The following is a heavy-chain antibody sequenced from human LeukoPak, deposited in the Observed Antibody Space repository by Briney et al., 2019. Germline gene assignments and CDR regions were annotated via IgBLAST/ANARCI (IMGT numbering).Heavy chain of an antibody. V-gene: IGHV4-39*02. Sequence: SETLSLTCSVSGGSISSGSHYWGWIRQPPGKGLEWIQSMHYSGSTDYNPSLKSRVTISIDTSKNHFSLKLRFVTAADTDVYYCARLGYCSSTSCYVDQWGQGTLVTVSS. CDR3: ARLGYCSSTSCYVDQ. J-gene: IGHJ4*02. D-gene: IGHD2-2*01. CDR1: GGSISSGSHY. CDR2: MHYSGST.